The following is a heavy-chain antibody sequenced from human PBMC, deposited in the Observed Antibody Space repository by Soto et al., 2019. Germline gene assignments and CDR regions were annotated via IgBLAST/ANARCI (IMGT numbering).Heavy chain of an antibody. CDR3: ARVLQLSRYCSSTSCPPHMDV. Sequence: ASVKVSCKASGYTFTSYGISWVRQAPGQGLEWMGWISAYNGNTNYAQKLRGRVTMTTDTSTSTAYMELRSLRSDDTAVYYCARVLQLSRYCSSTSCPPHMDVWGKGTTVTVSS. J-gene: IGHJ6*03. CDR1: GYTFTSYG. D-gene: IGHD2-2*01. CDR2: ISAYNGNT. V-gene: IGHV1-18*01.